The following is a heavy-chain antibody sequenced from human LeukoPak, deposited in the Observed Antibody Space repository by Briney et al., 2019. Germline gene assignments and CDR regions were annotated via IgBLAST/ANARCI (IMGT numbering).Heavy chain of an antibody. CDR2: IYHSGNT. CDR3: ARTLYYYGSGIFQYFDY. V-gene: IGHV4-38-2*02. D-gene: IGHD3-10*01. CDR1: GYSISTSYY. Sequence: SETLSLTCTVSGYSISTSYYWGWIRQPPGKGLEWIGSIYHSGNTYYNPSLKSRVTISVDTSKNQFSLKLSSVTAADTAVYYCARTLYYYGSGIFQYFDYWGQGTLVTVSS. J-gene: IGHJ4*02.